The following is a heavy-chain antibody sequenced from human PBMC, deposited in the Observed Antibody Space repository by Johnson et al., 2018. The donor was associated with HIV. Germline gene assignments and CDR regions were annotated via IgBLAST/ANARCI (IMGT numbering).Heavy chain of an antibody. Sequence: QVQLVESGGGLVQPGGSLRLSCVVSGFTFSDYYMDWVRQAPGKGLEWVAFTRYDGSNKYYADSVKGRLTISRYNSKNKLYLQMNGLRAEDTAVYYCARDHTNSGSYSTYAFDIWGQGTMVTVSS. CDR3: ARDHTNSGSYSTYAFDI. CDR2: TRYDGSNK. D-gene: IGHD1-26*01. V-gene: IGHV3-30*02. CDR1: GFTFSDYY. J-gene: IGHJ3*02.